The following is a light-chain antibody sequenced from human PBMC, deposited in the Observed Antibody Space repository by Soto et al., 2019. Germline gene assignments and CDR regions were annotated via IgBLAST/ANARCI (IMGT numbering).Light chain of an antibody. J-gene: IGKJ2*01. CDR1: QSISSY. CDR2: AAS. Sequence: DIQMTQSPSSLSASVGDRVTITCRASQSISSYLNWYQQKPGKAPKLLIYAASSLQSGVPSRFSGSGSGTDFTLTIRSPQPEDFATYYCQQSYSTPYNFGQGTKLEIK. V-gene: IGKV1-39*01. CDR3: QQSYSTPYN.